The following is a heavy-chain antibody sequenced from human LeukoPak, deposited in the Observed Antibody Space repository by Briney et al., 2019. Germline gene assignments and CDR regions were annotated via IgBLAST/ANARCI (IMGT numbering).Heavy chain of an antibody. CDR3: AREMATTETFDY. D-gene: IGHD5-24*01. Sequence: VRQAPGXXXEXVAVISYDGSNIYYSDSVKGRFTISRDNSKNTVYVQMSSLRPEDTAVYYCAREMATTETFDYWGQGTLVTVSS. J-gene: IGHJ4*02. V-gene: IGHV3-30*04. CDR2: ISYDGSNI.